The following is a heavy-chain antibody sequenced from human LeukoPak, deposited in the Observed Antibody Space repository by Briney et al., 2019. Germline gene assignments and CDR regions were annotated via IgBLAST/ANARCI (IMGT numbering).Heavy chain of an antibody. CDR1: GYSFTSHW. J-gene: IGHJ3*02. CDR2: IYPGDSDT. D-gene: IGHD2-2*01. CDR3: ARSCSSTSCYLTDAFDI. Sequence: GESLKISCKGSGYSFTSHWIGWVRQLPGKGLEWMGIIYPGDSDTRYSPSFQGQVTISADRSISTAYLQWSSLKASDTAIYYCARSCSSTSCYLTDAFDIWGQGTMVTVSS. V-gene: IGHV5-51*01.